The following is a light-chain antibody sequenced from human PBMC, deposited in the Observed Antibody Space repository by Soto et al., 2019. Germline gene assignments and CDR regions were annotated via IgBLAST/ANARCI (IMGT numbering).Light chain of an antibody. Sequence: EIVLTQSPVTLSLSPGERAIISCRDSQSVSSYLAWYQQKPGQAPRLLIYDASNRATGIPARFSGSGSGTDFTLTISSLEPEDFAVYYCQQRSNWPRLTFGGGTKVDIK. CDR3: QQRSNWPRLT. V-gene: IGKV3-11*01. CDR2: DAS. CDR1: QSVSSY. J-gene: IGKJ4*01.